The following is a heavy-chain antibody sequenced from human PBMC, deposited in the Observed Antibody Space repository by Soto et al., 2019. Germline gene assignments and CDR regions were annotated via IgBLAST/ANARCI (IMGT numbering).Heavy chain of an antibody. CDR1: GFTFSYYG. CDR2: ISYDGSNE. V-gene: IGHV3-30*18. J-gene: IGHJ6*02. Sequence: PGGSLRLSCAASGFTFSYYGMHWVRQAPGKGLEWVALISYDGSNEYYADSVKGRFTISRDNSKNTLYLQMNSLRAEDTAVYYCAKERVSGSPYYYYGMDVWGQGTTVTVSS. CDR3: AKERVSGSPYYYYGMDV. D-gene: IGHD1-26*01.